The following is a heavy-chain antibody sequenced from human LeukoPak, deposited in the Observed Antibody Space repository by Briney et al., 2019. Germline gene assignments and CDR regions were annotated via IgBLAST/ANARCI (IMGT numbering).Heavy chain of an antibody. CDR1: GFTFSSYA. CDR2: ISYDGSNK. V-gene: IGHV3-30-3*01. D-gene: IGHD5-24*01. Sequence: GGSLRLSCAASGFTFSSYAMHWVRQAPGKGLEWVAVISYDGSNKYYADSVKGRFTISRDNSKNTLYLQMNSLRAEDTAVYYCAREAQGMATSDAFDIWGQGTMVTVSS. J-gene: IGHJ3*02. CDR3: AREAQGMATSDAFDI.